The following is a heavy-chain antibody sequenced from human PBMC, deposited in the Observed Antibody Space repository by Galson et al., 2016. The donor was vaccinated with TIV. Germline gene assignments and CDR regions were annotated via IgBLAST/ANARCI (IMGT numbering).Heavy chain of an antibody. CDR1: GFIFRNYG. J-gene: IGHJ4*02. CDR2: VSFDESNK. Sequence: SLRLSCAASGFIFRNYGMHWVRQAPGKGLEWVAVVSFDESNKYYADSVKGRFTISRDNSKNTLYLQMNSLTAEDTAVYYCAKEAPYGDHVGQYDSWGQGTLVTVSS. V-gene: IGHV3-30*18. D-gene: IGHD4-17*01. CDR3: AKEAPYGDHVGQYDS.